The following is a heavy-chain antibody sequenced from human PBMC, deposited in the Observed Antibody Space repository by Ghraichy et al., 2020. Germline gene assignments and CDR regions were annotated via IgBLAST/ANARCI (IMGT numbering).Heavy chain of an antibody. V-gene: IGHV4-34*01. CDR1: GGSFSGYY. Sequence: SETLSLTCAVYGGSFSGYYWSWIRQPPGKGLEWIGEFNHSGSTNYNPSLKSRVTISIDTSKNQFSLKLSSVTAADTAVYYCARGNRPPLLRYFDWRLDYWGQGTLVTVSS. J-gene: IGHJ4*02. CDR3: ARGNRPPLLRYFDWRLDY. CDR2: FNHSGST. D-gene: IGHD3-9*01.